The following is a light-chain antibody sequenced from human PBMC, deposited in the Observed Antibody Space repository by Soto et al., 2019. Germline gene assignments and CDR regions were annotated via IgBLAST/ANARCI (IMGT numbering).Light chain of an antibody. CDR3: QHYGSSPRYT. V-gene: IGKV3-20*01. Sequence: EIVLTQSPGTLSLSPGERATLSCTASQSVSSSYLAWYQQKPGQAPRLLIYGASTRATGIPDRFSGSGSGTDFSLTIRRLEPEDFAVYYCQHYGSSPRYTFGQGTKLEIK. J-gene: IGKJ2*01. CDR2: GAS. CDR1: QSVSSSY.